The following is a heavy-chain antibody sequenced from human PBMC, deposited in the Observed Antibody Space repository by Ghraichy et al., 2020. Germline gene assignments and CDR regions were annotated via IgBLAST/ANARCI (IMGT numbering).Heavy chain of an antibody. CDR1: GFTFSGYW. Sequence: GGSLRLSCAASGFTFSGYWMSWVRQAPGKVLEWVANIKQDGSEKNYVDSVKGRFTISRDNAKNSLYLQMNSLRGEDTAVYHCARDGATALQYYFDYWGQGTLVTVSS. CDR2: IKQDGSEK. D-gene: IGHD4-11*01. J-gene: IGHJ4*02. V-gene: IGHV3-7*01. CDR3: ARDGATALQYYFDY.